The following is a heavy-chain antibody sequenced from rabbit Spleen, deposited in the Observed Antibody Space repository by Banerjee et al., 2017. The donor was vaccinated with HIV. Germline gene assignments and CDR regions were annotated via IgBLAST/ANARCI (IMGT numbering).Heavy chain of an antibody. J-gene: IGHJ4*01. D-gene: IGHD2-1*01. CDR1: GFSFSSSYY. CDR3: ARGSATMTMVITGYYLKL. V-gene: IGHV1S40*01. Sequence: QSLEESGGDLVKPGASLTLTCTASGFSFSSSYYMCWVRRAPGKGLECIACIYGGDSGSTWYASWAKGRFTISKTSSTTVTLQMTSLTAADTATNFCARGSATMTMVITGYYLKLWGPGTLVTVS. CDR2: IYGGDSGST.